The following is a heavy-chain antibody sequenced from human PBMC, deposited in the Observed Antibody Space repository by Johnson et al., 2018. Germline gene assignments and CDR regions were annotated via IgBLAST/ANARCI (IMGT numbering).Heavy chain of an antibody. CDR3: ATGAYSSGRAGIVAI. Sequence: QVQLVQSGGGVVQPGTSLRLSCGVSGVTLSNCIMHWVRQAPGKGLEWVALISHDEIDKQYGDSAKDRFTISRDISKNTVYLQMNSLRVGDTAVYYCATGAYSSGRAGIVAIWGQGTMVTVSS. CDR2: ISHDEIDK. V-gene: IGHV3-30-3*01. D-gene: IGHD3-22*01. J-gene: IGHJ3*02. CDR1: GVTLSNCI.